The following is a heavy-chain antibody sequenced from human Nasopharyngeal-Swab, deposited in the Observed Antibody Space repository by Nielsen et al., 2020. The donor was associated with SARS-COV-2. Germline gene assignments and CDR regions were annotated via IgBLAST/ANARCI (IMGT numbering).Heavy chain of an antibody. J-gene: IGHJ4*02. D-gene: IGHD3-10*01. Sequence: VCQMPGKGLEWVSSISSSSSYIYYADSVKGRFTISRDNAKNSLYLQMNSLRAEDTAVYYCARAGITMVRAFDYWGQGTLVTVSS. CDR3: ARAGITMVRAFDY. V-gene: IGHV3-21*01. CDR2: ISSSSSYI.